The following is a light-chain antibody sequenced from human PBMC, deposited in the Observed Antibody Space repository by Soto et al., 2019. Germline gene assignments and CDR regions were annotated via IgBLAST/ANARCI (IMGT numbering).Light chain of an antibody. CDR2: GAS. V-gene: IGKV3-15*01. CDR1: QGLGSD. CDR3: QQYHNWPPA. J-gene: IGKJ2*01. Sequence: EIVMTQSPATLSLSPGERATLSCRACQGLGSDLAWYQQQFGQAPRLLIYGASTRATGIPARFSGSGSETEFTLTISSLQSEDFAVYFCQQYHNWPPAFGQGTNLEIK.